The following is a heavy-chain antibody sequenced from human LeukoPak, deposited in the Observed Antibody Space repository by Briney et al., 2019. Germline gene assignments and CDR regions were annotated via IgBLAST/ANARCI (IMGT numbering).Heavy chain of an antibody. CDR3: ATNSGYSSGWYFGY. CDR2: IIPIFGTA. CDR1: GGTFNSYA. Sequence: GASVKVSCKASGGTFNSYAISWVRQAPGQGLEWMGGIIPIFGTANYAQKFQGRVTITADESTSTAYMGLSSLRSEDTAVYYCATNSGYSSGWYFGYWGQGTLVTVSS. D-gene: IGHD6-19*01. J-gene: IGHJ4*02. V-gene: IGHV1-69*13.